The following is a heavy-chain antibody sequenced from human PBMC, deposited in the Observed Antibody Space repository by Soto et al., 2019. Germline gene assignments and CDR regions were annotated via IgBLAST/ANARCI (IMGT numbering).Heavy chain of an antibody. CDR2: IYSGGST. CDR1: GFTVSNNY. D-gene: IGHD3-10*01. CDR3: ARDLRITMVRGVPYYYYYYMDV. J-gene: IGHJ6*03. Sequence: GGSLRLSCAASGFTVSNNYMTWVRQAPGKGLEWVSVIYSGGSTYYADSVKGRFTISRDNSKNTLYLQMNSLRAEDTAVYYCARDLRITMVRGVPYYYYYYMDVWGKGTTVTVSS. V-gene: IGHV3-66*01.